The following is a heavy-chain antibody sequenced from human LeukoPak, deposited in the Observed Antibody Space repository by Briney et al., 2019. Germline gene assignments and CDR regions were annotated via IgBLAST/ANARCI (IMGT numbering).Heavy chain of an antibody. CDR3: AISNYYYDGSGYYYPYYFDY. CDR1: GDSISSSSYY. D-gene: IGHD3-22*01. V-gene: IGHV4-39*07. J-gene: IGHJ4*02. CDR2: IYYSGST. Sequence: PSETLSLTFTVSGDSISSSSYYWGWIRQPPGKGLEWIGSIYYSGSTYYNPSLKSRVTISVDTSKNQFSLKLSSVTAADTAVYYCAISNYYYDGSGYYYPYYFDYWGQGTLVTVFS.